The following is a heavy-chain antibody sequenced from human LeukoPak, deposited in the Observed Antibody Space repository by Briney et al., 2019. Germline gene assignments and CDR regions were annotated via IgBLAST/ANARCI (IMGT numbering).Heavy chain of an antibody. V-gene: IGHV1-69*04. Sequence: ASVKVSCKASGGTFSSYAISWVRQAPGQGLEWMGRIIPILGIANYAQKFQGRVTITADKSTSTAYMELSSLRSEDTAVYYCARSVWYYDFWSGPNQYYFDYWGQGTLVTVSS. CDR2: IIPILGIA. CDR1: GGTFSSYA. D-gene: IGHD3-3*01. J-gene: IGHJ4*02. CDR3: ARSVWYYDFWSGPNQYYFDY.